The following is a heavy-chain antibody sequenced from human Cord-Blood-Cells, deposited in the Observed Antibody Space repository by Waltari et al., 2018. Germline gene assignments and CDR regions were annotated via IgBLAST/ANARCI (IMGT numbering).Heavy chain of an antibody. V-gene: IGHV1-2*02. CDR3: AISCSSTSCYSSGDFDY. CDR1: GSTFTGYY. Sequence: QVQLVQSGAEVKKPGASVKVSCKASGSTFTGYYMHWVRQAPGQGLEWMGWINPNSGGTNYAQKFQGRVTMTRDTSISTAYMELSRLRSDDTAVYYCAISCSSTSCYSSGDFDYWGQGTLVTVSS. D-gene: IGHD2-2*02. CDR2: INPNSGGT. J-gene: IGHJ4*02.